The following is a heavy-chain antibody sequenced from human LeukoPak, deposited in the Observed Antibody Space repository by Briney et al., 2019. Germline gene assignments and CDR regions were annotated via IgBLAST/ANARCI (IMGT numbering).Heavy chain of an antibody. V-gene: IGHV3-21*01. Sequence: GGSLRLSCAASGFTFSSYSMNWVRQAPGKGLEWVSSISSSSSYIYYADSVEGRFTISRDNAKNSLYLQMSSLRAEDTAVYYCARDLDDTRGLAFDTWGQGTLVTVSS. CDR2: ISSSSSYI. CDR1: GFTFSSYS. CDR3: ARDLDDTRGLAFDT. D-gene: IGHD3-22*01. J-gene: IGHJ5*02.